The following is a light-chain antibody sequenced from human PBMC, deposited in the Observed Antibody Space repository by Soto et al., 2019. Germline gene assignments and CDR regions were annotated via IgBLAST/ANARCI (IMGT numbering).Light chain of an antibody. CDR3: QQYNKYPWT. V-gene: IGKV1-5*03. Sequence: TQITQSPSTPSASVGDRVTITCRASQSTSGWLAWYQQKPGKAPKLLTYKASSWASGAPSSVSGSGSGTEFPLTIRRLQPDDFATYYCQQYNKYPWTFGQRTKVDIK. CDR1: QSTSGW. J-gene: IGKJ1*01. CDR2: KAS.